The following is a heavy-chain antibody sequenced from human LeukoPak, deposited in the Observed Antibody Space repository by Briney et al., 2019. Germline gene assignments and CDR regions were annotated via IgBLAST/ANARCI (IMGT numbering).Heavy chain of an antibody. CDR2: IYYSGST. Sequence: SETLSLTCAVSGGSISSYYWSWIRQPPGKGLEWMVYIYYSGSTNYNPSLKSRVTISVDTSKNQFSLKLSSVTAADTAVYYCARDARWGTYCSGGSCYSVGKWFDPWGQGTLVTVSS. CDR3: ARDARWGTYCSGGSCYSVGKWFDP. CDR1: GGSISSYY. D-gene: IGHD2-15*01. V-gene: IGHV4-59*01. J-gene: IGHJ5*02.